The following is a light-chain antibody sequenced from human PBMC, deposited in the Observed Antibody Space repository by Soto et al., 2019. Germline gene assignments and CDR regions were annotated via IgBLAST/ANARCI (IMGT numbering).Light chain of an antibody. J-gene: IGKJ1*01. CDR2: GAS. V-gene: IGKV1-9*01. Sequence: DIQMTQSPSSVSASVGDRVTISLRAGQGSGSYLGWYRQKPGKAPNLLIYGASTRATGIPVRFSGSASGTEFTLAISSLQPEAFATYYWRQFNTYPRTFGQGTKVDI. CDR3: RQFNTYPRT. CDR1: QGSGSY.